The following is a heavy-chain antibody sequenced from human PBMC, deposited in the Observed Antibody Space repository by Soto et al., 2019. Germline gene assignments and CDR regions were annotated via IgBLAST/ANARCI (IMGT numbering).Heavy chain of an antibody. Sequence: GASVKVSCKASGYTFTSYGISWVRQAPGQGLEWMGWISAYNGNTNYAQKLQGRVTMTTDTSTSTAYMELRSLRSDDTAVYYCARRDDFTDRGDDYFDYWGPGTLVTVSS. CDR2: ISAYNGNT. CDR3: ARRDDFTDRGDDYFDY. D-gene: IGHD2-21*02. J-gene: IGHJ4*02. V-gene: IGHV1-18*04. CDR1: GYTFTSYG.